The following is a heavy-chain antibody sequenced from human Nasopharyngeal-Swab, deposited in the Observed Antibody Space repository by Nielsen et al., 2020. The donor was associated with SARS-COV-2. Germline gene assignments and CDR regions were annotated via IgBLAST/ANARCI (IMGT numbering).Heavy chain of an antibody. CDR3: ARGDIVATIDWGVHFDY. V-gene: IGHV7-4-1*02. Sequence: ASVKVSCKASGYTFTSYAMNWVRQAPGQGLEWMGWIITNTGNPTYAQGFTGRFVFSLDTSVSTAYLQISSLKAEDTAVYYCARGDIVATIDWGVHFDYWGQGTLVTVSS. J-gene: IGHJ4*02. CDR1: GYTFTSYA. D-gene: IGHD5-12*01. CDR2: IITNTGNP.